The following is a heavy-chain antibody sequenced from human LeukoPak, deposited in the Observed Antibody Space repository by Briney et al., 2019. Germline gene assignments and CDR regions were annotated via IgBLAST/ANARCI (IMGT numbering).Heavy chain of an antibody. CDR2: ISAYNGNT. CDR1: GYTFTSYG. D-gene: IGHD2-15*01. CDR3: YVWDIVVVVAATPSRWFDP. V-gene: IGHV1-18*01. Sequence: ASVKVSCKASGYTFTSYGISWVRQAPGQGLEWMGWISAYNGNTNYAQKFQGRVTMTRDTSISTAYMELSRLRSDDTAVYYGYVWDIVVVVAATPSRWFDPWGRGTLVTVSS. J-gene: IGHJ5*02.